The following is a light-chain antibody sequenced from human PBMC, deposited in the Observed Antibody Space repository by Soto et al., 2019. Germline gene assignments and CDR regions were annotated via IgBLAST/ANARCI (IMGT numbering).Light chain of an antibody. Sequence: EIVLTQSPATLSLSPGERATLSCRASQSVRSYLGWYQQRPGQAPRLLIYDASNRATGIPARFIGSGSGTDFTLTISSLEPEDFAVYYCQQGGTFGQGTRLEIK. CDR1: QSVRSY. CDR2: DAS. V-gene: IGKV3-11*01. CDR3: QQGGT. J-gene: IGKJ5*01.